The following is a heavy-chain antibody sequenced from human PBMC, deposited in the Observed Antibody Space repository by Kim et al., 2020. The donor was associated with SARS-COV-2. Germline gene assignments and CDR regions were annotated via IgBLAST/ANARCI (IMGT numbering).Heavy chain of an antibody. V-gene: IGHV4-59*01. D-gene: IGHD1-1*01. CDR3: ARSWSYYYYYGMDV. J-gene: IGHJ6*02. Sequence: NPSRKSRVTISVDTSKNQFSLKLSSVTAADTAVYYCARSWSYYYYYGMDVWGQGTTVTVSS.